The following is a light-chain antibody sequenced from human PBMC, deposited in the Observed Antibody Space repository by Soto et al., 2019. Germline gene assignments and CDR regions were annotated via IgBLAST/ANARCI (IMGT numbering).Light chain of an antibody. CDR2: GNN. CDR3: QSYDSSLSGSV. V-gene: IGLV1-40*01. CDR1: SSNIGAGYD. J-gene: IGLJ2*01. Sequence: QSVLTQPPSVSGAPGQRVTISCTGSSSNIGAGYDVHWYQQLPGTAPKLLIHGNNNRPSGVPDRFSGSKSGTSASLAITGLQSEDEADYYCQSYDSSLSGSVFGGGTTLTVL.